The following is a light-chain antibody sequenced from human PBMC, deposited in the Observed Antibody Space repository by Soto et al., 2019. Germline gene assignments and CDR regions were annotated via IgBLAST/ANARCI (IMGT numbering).Light chain of an antibody. V-gene: IGLV2-14*01. Sequence: QSVLTQPASVSGSLGQSITISCTGTSRDVGAYNYVSWYQQHPGKDPKVVIFEVTKRPSGVSSRFSGSKSGNTASLTVSGLQAEDEGDYYCSSYTSSSTVLFGGGTKLTVL. CDR3: SSYTSSSTVL. CDR2: EVT. CDR1: SRDVGAYNY. J-gene: IGLJ2*01.